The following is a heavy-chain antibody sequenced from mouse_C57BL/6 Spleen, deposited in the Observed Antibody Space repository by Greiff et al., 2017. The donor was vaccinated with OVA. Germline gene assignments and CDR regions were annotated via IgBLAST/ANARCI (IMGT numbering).Heavy chain of an antibody. J-gene: IGHJ4*01. Sequence: VQLQQPGTELVKPGASVKLSCKASGYTFTSYWMHWVKQRPGQGLEWIGNINPSNGGTNYNEKFKSKATLTVDKSSSTAYMQLSSLTSEDSAVYYCARHETGYYYAMDYWGQGTSVTVSS. CDR3: ARHETGYYYAMDY. CDR1: GYTFTSYW. D-gene: IGHD4-1*01. V-gene: IGHV1-53*01. CDR2: INPSNGGT.